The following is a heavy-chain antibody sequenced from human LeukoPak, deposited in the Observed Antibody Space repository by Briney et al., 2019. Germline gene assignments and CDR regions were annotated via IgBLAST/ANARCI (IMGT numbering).Heavy chain of an antibody. CDR3: ARDAVTVNSYYFDY. J-gene: IGHJ4*02. D-gene: IGHD4-11*01. CDR2: IYYSGST. Sequence: PSETLSLTCTVSGGSVSSGSYYWSWIRQPPGKGLEWIGYIYYSGSTNYNPSLKSRVTISVDTSKNQFSLKLSSVTATDTAVYYSARDAVTVNSYYFDYWGQGTLVTVSS. V-gene: IGHV4-61*01. CDR1: GGSVSSGSYY.